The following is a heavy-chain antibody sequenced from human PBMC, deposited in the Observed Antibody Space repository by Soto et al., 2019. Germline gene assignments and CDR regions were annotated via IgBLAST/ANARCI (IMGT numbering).Heavy chain of an antibody. V-gene: IGHV5-51*01. CDR1: GYSFTSYW. D-gene: IGHD2-21*02. Sequence: GESLKISCKGSGYSFTSYWIGWVRQMPGKGLEWMGIIYPGDSDTRYSPSFQGQVTISADKSISTAYLQWSSLKASDTAMYYCARHHGGNSKTYYYYGMDVWGQGXTVTVSS. CDR3: ARHHGGNSKTYYYYGMDV. CDR2: IYPGDSDT. J-gene: IGHJ6*02.